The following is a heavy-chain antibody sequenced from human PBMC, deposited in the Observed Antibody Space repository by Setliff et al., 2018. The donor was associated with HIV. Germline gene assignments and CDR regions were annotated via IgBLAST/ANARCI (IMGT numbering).Heavy chain of an antibody. CDR2: IQSGGIM. D-gene: IGHD3-22*01. J-gene: IGHJ3*01. CDR3: AKLDYYDYSGSWARKVAIDF. CDR1: GLTLSNSA. Sequence: GGSLRLSCAASGLTLSNSAMTWVRQRPGRGLEWVSLIQSGGIMYYSDSVKGRFTISRDNSNNTLSLQMGSLRAEDTALYYCAKLDYYDYSGSWARKVAIDFWGRGTMVTVSS. V-gene: IGHV3-23*01.